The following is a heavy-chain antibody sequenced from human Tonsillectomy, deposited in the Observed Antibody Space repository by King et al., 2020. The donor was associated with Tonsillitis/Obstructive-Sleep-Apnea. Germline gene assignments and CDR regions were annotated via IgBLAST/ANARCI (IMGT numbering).Heavy chain of an antibody. J-gene: IGHJ4*02. V-gene: IGHV5-51*03. Sequence: VQLVESGAEVKKPGESLKISCKGSGYSFNNYWIGWVRQMPGKGLEWMGIIYPGDSDTRYSPSFQGQVTISVDKSISTAYLQWSSLKASDTAMYYCARWGYSSSALFDYWGQGTLVSVSS. CDR3: ARWGYSSSALFDY. CDR1: GYSFNNYW. D-gene: IGHD6-13*01. CDR2: IYPGDSDT.